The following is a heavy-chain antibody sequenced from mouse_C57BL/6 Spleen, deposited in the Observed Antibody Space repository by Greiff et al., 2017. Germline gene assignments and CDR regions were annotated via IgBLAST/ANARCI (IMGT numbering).Heavy chain of an antibody. V-gene: IGHV1-18*01. CDR2: INPNNGGT. CDR3: ARSRYYGSNPAMDY. CDR1: GYTFTDYN. D-gene: IGHD1-1*01. Sequence: EVQLQQSGPELVKPGASVKIPCKASGYTFTDYNMDWVKQSHGKSLEWIGDINPNNGGTIYNQKFKGKATLTVDKSSSTAYMELRSLTSEDTAVYYCARSRYYGSNPAMDYWGQGTSVTVSS. J-gene: IGHJ4*01.